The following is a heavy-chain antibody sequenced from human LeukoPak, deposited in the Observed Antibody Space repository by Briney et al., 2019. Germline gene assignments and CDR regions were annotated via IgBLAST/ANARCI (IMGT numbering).Heavy chain of an antibody. D-gene: IGHD5-18*01. J-gene: IGHJ4*02. CDR1: GFTFSSDG. CDR2: IWYDGSNK. CDR3: ASGHTARSQIDY. V-gene: IGHV3-33*01. Sequence: GGSLRLSCAASGFTFSSDGMHWVRQAPGKGLEWVAVIWYDGSNKYYADSVKGRFTISRDNSKNTLYLQMNSLRAEDTAVYYCASGHTARSQIDYWGQGTLVTVSS.